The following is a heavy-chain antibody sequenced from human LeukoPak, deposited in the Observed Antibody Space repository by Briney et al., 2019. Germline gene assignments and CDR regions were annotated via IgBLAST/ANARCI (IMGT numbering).Heavy chain of an antibody. CDR1: GGSISSSNW. V-gene: IGHV4-4*02. CDR3: ARHAPVEPPARAFDD. D-gene: IGHD2-2*01. Sequence: SGTLSLTCAVSGGSISSSNWWSWVRPPPGKGLEWIGEIYHSGSTNYNPSLKSRVTISVDKSKNQFSLKLSSVTAADTAVYYCARHAPVEPPARAFDDWGHGNLVAVSS. CDR2: IYHSGST. J-gene: IGHJ4*01.